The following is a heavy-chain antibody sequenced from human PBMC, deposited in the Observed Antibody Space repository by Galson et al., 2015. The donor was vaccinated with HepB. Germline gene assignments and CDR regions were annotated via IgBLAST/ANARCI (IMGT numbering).Heavy chain of an antibody. V-gene: IGHV1-18*04. CDR3: ASFRDGSPGEAFDI. Sequence: SVKVSCKASGYTFTSYGISWVRQAPGQGLEWMGWISAYNGNTNYAQKLQGRVTMTTDTSTSTAYMELRSLRSDDTAVYYCASFRDGSPGEAFDIWGQGTMVTVSS. CDR1: GYTFTSYG. CDR2: ISAYNGNT. J-gene: IGHJ3*02. D-gene: IGHD5-24*01.